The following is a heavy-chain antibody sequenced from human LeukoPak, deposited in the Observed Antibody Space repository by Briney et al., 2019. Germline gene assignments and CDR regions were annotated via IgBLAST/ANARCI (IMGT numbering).Heavy chain of an antibody. CDR2: FDPEDGET. D-gene: IGHD2-8*01. Sequence: ASVKVSGKVSGYTLTELSMHWVRQAPGKGLEWMGGFDPEDGETIYAQKFQGRVTITADESTSTAYMELSSLRSEDTAVYYCAETRGVPWGQGTLVTVSS. V-gene: IGHV1-24*01. J-gene: IGHJ4*02. CDR1: GYTLTELS. CDR3: AETRGVP.